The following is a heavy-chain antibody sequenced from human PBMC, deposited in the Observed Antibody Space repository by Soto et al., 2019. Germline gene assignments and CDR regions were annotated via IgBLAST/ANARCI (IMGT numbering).Heavy chain of an antibody. Sequence: PSETPSLTCTVSGGSISSSSYYWGWIRQPPGKGLEWIGSIYYSGSTYYNPSLKSRVTISVDTSKNQFSLKLSSVTAADTAVYYCARNYGDSGGSYYYYYGMDVWGQGTTVTVSS. J-gene: IGHJ6*02. V-gene: IGHV4-39*01. CDR3: ARNYGDSGGSYYYYYGMDV. CDR1: GGSISSSSYY. CDR2: IYYSGST. D-gene: IGHD4-17*01.